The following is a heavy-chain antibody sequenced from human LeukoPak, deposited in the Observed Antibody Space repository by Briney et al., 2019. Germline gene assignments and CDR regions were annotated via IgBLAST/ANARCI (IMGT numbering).Heavy chain of an antibody. J-gene: IGHJ4*02. V-gene: IGHV3-33*08. CDR1: GFTFSSYG. D-gene: IGHD3-22*01. CDR3: ARDLPYDSSGTFDY. Sequence: GGSLRLSCAASGFTFSSYGMHWVRQAPGKGLEWVAVIWYDGSNKYYADSVKGRFTISRDNSKNTLYLQMNSLRAEDTAVYYCARDLPYDSSGTFDYWGQGTLVTVSS. CDR2: IWYDGSNK.